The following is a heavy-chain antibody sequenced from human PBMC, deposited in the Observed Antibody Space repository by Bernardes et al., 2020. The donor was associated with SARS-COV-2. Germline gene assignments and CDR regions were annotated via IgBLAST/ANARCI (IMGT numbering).Heavy chain of an antibody. V-gene: IGHV3-7*01. J-gene: IGHJ4*02. Sequence: GGSLRLSCAASGFTFSSYWMSWVRQAPGKGLEWVANIKQDGSEKYYVDSVKGRFTISRDNAKNSLWLQMNTLRAEDTAVYYCARVIDFWSGYVNYFDYWGQGTLVTVSS. CDR1: GFTFSSYW. CDR3: ARVIDFWSGYVNYFDY. D-gene: IGHD3-3*01. CDR2: IKQDGSEK.